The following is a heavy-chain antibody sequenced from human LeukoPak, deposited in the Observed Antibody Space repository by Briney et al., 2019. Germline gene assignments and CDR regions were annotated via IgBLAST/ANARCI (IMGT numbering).Heavy chain of an antibody. CDR3: AKDRAGSSGYYDY. CDR1: GFTFDDYA. Sequence: PGGSLRLSCAASGFTFDDYAMHWVRHAPGKGLEWVSLISGDGGSTYYADSVKGRFTISRDNSINSLYLQMNSLRTEDTALYYCAKDRAGSSGYYDYWGQGTLVTVSS. D-gene: IGHD3-22*01. CDR2: ISGDGGST. V-gene: IGHV3-43*02. J-gene: IGHJ4*02.